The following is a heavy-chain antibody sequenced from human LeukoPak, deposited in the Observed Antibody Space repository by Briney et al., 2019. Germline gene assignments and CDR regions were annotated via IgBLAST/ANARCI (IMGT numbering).Heavy chain of an antibody. CDR1: GGTFSSYA. CDR3: ARGLSGSQPLDY. Sequence: SVKVSCKASGGTFSSYAISWVRQAPGQGLEWMGGIIPIFGTANYTQKFQGRVTITADESTSTAYMELSSLRSEDTAVYYCARGLSGSQPLDYWGQGTLVTVSS. J-gene: IGHJ4*02. V-gene: IGHV1-69*13. CDR2: IIPIFGTA. D-gene: IGHD1-26*01.